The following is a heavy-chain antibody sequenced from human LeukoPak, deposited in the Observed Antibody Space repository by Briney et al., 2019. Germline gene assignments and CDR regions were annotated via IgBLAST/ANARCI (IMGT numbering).Heavy chain of an antibody. CDR3: ARDRGGGSYVNAFDI. J-gene: IGHJ3*02. Sequence: ASVKVSCKASGGTLSSYAISWVRQAPGQGLEWMGRIIPILGIANYAQKFQGRVTITADKSTSTAYMELSSLRSEDTAVYYCARDRGGGSYVNAFDIWGQGTMVTVSS. CDR1: GGTLSSYA. CDR2: IIPILGIA. V-gene: IGHV1-69*04. D-gene: IGHD1-26*01.